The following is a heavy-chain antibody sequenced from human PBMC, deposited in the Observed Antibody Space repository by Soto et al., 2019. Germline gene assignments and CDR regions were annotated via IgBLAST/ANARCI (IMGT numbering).Heavy chain of an antibody. Sequence: ATVKVSCKASGYTFTSYGISWVRQAPGQGLEWMGWISAYNGNTNYAQKLQGRVTMTTDTSTSTAYMELRSLRSDDTAVYYCARRELIKYMGRGAKSNYYYMDVWGKGNTVTVSS. J-gene: IGHJ6*03. CDR1: GYTFTSYG. D-gene: IGHD3-10*01. CDR2: ISAYNGNT. V-gene: IGHV1-18*01. CDR3: ARRELIKYMGRGAKSNYYYMDV.